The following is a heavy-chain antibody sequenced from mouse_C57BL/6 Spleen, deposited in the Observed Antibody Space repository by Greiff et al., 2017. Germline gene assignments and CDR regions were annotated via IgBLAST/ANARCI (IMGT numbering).Heavy chain of an antibody. D-gene: IGHD1-1*01. V-gene: IGHV1-81*01. CDR1: GYTFTSYG. J-gene: IGHJ1*03. CDR3: ARRTTVVATRYFDV. CDR2: IYPRSGNT. Sequence: QVQLQQSGAELARPGASVKLSCKASGYTFTSYGISWVKQRTGQGLEWIGEIYPRSGNTYYNEKFKGKATLTADKSSSTAYMELRSLTSEDSAVDFCARRTTVVATRYFDVWGTGTTVTVSS.